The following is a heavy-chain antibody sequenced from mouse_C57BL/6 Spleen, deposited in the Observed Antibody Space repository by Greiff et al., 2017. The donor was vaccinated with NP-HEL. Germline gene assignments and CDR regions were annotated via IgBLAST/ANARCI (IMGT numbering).Heavy chain of an antibody. D-gene: IGHD1-1*01. CDR1: GYTFTRYW. J-gene: IGHJ1*03. V-gene: IGHV1-64*01. CDR2: IHPNSGST. CDR3: ARDRNTVVEGYFDV. Sequence: QVQLQQSGAELVKPGASVKLSCKASGYTFTRYWMHWVKQRPGQGLEWIGMIHPNSGSTNYNEKFKSKATLTVDKSSSTAYMQLSSLTSEDSAVYYCARDRNTVVEGYFDVWGTGTTVTVSS.